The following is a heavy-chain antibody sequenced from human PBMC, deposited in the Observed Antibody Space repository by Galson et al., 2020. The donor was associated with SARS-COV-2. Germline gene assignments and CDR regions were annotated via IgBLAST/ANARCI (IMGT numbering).Heavy chain of an antibody. Sequence: TGGSLRLSCAASGFTFSSYEMNWVRQAPGKGLEWVSYISSRGSTIYYADSVKGRFTISRDNAKNSLYLQMNSLRAEDTAVYYCATETVAGYYYYYGMDVWGQGTTVTVSS. CDR1: GFTFSSYE. D-gene: IGHD6-19*01. CDR3: ATETVAGYYYYYGMDV. V-gene: IGHV3-48*03. J-gene: IGHJ6*02. CDR2: ISSRGSTI.